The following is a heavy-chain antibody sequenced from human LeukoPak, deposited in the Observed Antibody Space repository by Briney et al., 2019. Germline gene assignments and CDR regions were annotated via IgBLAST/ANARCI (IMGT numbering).Heavy chain of an antibody. D-gene: IGHD3-3*01. Sequence: PSETLSLTCTVSGGSISSGDYYWSWIRQPPGKGLEWIGYIYYSGSTYYNPSLKSRVTISVDTSKNQFSLKLSSVTAADTAVYYCAKAYPPRYDSAGVFDYWGQGTLVTVSS. CDR2: IYYSGST. V-gene: IGHV4-30-4*01. CDR1: GGSISSGDYY. J-gene: IGHJ4*02. CDR3: AKAYPPRYDSAGVFDY.